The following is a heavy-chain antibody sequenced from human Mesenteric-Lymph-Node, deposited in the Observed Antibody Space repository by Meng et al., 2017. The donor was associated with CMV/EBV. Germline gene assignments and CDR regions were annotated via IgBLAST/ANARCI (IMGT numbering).Heavy chain of an antibody. CDR1: GYTFTTYW. Sequence: KVSCKGSGYTFTTYWIGWVRQMPGKGLEWMAIIFPGDSDIRYSPSFHGHVTISADRSITTAFLQWSSLKASDTAMYYCARHYTGTPNIWGQGTMVTVSS. CDR3: ARHYTGTPNI. J-gene: IGHJ3*02. CDR2: IFPGDSDI. D-gene: IGHD1-14*01. V-gene: IGHV5-51*01.